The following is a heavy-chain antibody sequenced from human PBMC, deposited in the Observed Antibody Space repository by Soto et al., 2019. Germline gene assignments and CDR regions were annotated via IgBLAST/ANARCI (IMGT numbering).Heavy chain of an antibody. Sequence: SETLSLTCTVSGGSISSGDYYWSWIRQPPGKGLEWIGYIYYSGSTYYNPSLKSRVTISVDTSKNQFSLKLSSVTAADTAVYYCARVGYCTGGSCYLGGPFDYWGQGTLVTVSS. V-gene: IGHV4-30-4*01. CDR2: IYYSGST. D-gene: IGHD2-15*01. CDR1: GGSISSGDYY. CDR3: ARVGYCTGGSCYLGGPFDY. J-gene: IGHJ4*02.